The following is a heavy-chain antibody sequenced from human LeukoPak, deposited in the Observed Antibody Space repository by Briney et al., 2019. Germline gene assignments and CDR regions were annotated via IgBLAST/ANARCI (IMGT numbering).Heavy chain of an antibody. D-gene: IGHD6-19*01. CDR1: GFPFSSYG. CDR3: ARDLSAAFDF. J-gene: IGHJ4*02. CDR2: LVYDARS. V-gene: IGHV3-33*01. Sequence: GGSLRLSCAASGFPFSSYGMHWVRQAPGKGLEWVARLVYDARSDYADSVKGRFSISRDDSKNTLFLDMSNLRVEDTALYYCARDLSAAFDFWGQGVLVTVSS.